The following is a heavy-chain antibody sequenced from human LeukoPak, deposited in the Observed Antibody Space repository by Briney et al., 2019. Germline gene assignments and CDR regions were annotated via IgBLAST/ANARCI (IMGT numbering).Heavy chain of an antibody. CDR1: GGSFSGYY. CDR3: ARGREMATISPYYFDY. CDR2: INHSGST. V-gene: IGHV4-34*01. J-gene: IGHJ4*02. Sequence: SETLSPTCAVYGGSFSGYYWSWIRQPPGKGLEWIGEINHSGSTNYNPPLKSRVTISVDTSKNQFSLKLSSVTAADTAVYYCARGREMATISPYYFDYWGQGTLVTVSS. D-gene: IGHD5-12*01.